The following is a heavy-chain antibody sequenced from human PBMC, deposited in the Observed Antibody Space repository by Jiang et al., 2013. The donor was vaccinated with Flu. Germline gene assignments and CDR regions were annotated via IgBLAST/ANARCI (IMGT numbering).Heavy chain of an antibody. D-gene: IGHD5-18*01. CDR2: INHSGST. Sequence: CAVYGGSFSGYYWSWIRQPPGKGLEWIGEINHSGSTNYNPSLKSRVTISVDTSKNQFSLKLSSVTAADTAVYYCARGRRQLWLRWFDPWGQGTLVTVSS. CDR1: GGSFSGYY. J-gene: IGHJ5*02. V-gene: IGHV4-34*01. CDR3: ARGRRQLWLRWFDP.